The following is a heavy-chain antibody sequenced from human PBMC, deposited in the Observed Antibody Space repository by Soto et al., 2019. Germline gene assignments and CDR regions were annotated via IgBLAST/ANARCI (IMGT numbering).Heavy chain of an antibody. D-gene: IGHD3-3*02. CDR3: ARDKDRQQLGGNYYYILDV. V-gene: IGHV1-69*12. J-gene: IGHJ6*02. CDR1: GGTFSNSA. Sequence: QVQLEQSGAEVKKPGSSVKVSCKASGGTFSNSAISWVRQAPGQGLEWMGGIMPIFRTPDYAQKFQGRVTVTADESTGTAYMEVSGLGSDDTAVYYCARDKDRQQLGGNYYYILDVWGQGTTVTVSS. CDR2: IMPIFRTP.